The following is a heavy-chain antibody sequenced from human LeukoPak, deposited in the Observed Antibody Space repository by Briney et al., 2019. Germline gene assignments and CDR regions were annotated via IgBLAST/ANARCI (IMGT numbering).Heavy chain of an antibody. CDR3: ANTAVAGRIGWFDP. J-gene: IGHJ5*02. CDR1: GGSISSSSYY. V-gene: IGHV4-39*07. CDR2: IYYSGST. Sequence: PSETLSLTCTVSGGSISSSSYYWGWIRQPPGKGLEWIGSIYYSGSTYYNPSLKSRVTISVDTSKNQLSLKLSSVTAADTAVYYCANTAVAGRIGWFDPWGQGTLVTVSS. D-gene: IGHD6-19*01.